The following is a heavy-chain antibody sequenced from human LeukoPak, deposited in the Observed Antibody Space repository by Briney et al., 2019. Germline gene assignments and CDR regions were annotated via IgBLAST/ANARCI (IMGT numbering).Heavy chain of an antibody. CDR1: GYTFTSYG. CDR3: ARAEDQRYYDFWSGYYSNWFDP. CDR2: IGAYNGNT. Sequence: ASVKVSCKASGYTFTSYGISWVRQAPGQGLEWMGWIGAYNGNTNYAQKLQGRVTMTTDTSTSTAYMELRSLRSGDTAVYYCARAEDQRYYDFWSGYYSNWFDPWGQGTLVTVSS. V-gene: IGHV1-18*01. D-gene: IGHD3-3*01. J-gene: IGHJ5*02.